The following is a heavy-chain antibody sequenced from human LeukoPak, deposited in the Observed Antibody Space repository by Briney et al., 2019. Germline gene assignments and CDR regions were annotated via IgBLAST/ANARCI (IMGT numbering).Heavy chain of an antibody. Sequence: RSGGSLRLSCAASGFTFSPYPMNWVRQAPGKGLEWVSYISGGSDTIHYADSVKGRFTISRDNAKNSLYLQMNSLRAEDTAVYYCARSPLPQYYDSSGYYGWADYWGQGTLVTVSS. CDR3: ARSPLPQYYDSSGYYGWADY. V-gene: IGHV3-48*04. CDR1: GFTFSPYP. J-gene: IGHJ4*02. CDR2: ISGGSDTI. D-gene: IGHD3-22*01.